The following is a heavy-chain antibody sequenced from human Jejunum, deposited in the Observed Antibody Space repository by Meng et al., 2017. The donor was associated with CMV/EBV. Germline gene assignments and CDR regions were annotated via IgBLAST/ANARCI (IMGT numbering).Heavy chain of an antibody. D-gene: IGHD3-22*01. J-gene: IGHJ4*03. CDR3: AREMPMTCYFDQ. V-gene: IGHV1-46*01. CDR1: GFTFTTYF. Sequence: LLRVGAVMNLPAASLNLTGETSGFTFTTYFWHWLRHAPGQGLQWMGLFNPNGDVTTYSPRFQGRITLTGDTSTSTLYMELSSLTSDDTAVYYCAREMPMTCYFDQWGQGTLVTVSS. CDR2: FNPNGDVT.